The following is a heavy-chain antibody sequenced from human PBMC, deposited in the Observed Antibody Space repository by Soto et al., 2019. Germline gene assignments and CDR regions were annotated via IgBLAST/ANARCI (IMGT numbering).Heavy chain of an antibody. CDR1: GFTFSSYW. V-gene: IGHV3-7*03. CDR3: ARDYPGGSYYDY. J-gene: IGHJ4*02. D-gene: IGHD1-26*01. Sequence: PGGSLRLSCAASGFTFSSYWMSWVRQAPGKGLEWVARMNQDGSEKYYVDSVKGRFTISRDNAKNSLYLQMNSLRAEDTAVYYCARDYPGGSYYDYWGQGTLVTVSS. CDR2: MNQDGSEK.